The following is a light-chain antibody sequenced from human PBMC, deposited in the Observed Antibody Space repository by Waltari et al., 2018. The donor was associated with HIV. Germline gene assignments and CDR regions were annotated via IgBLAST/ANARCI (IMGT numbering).Light chain of an antibody. CDR1: QSVSSSY. Sequence: EIVLTQSPGTLSLSPGERATLSCRASQSVSSSYLAWYQQHPGQAPRLLIDGASSRATCIPDRFSGSGSGTDFTLTSSRLEPEDFAVYYCQQYGSSPTFGGGTKVEIK. V-gene: IGKV3-20*01. CDR3: QQYGSSPT. J-gene: IGKJ4*01. CDR2: GAS.